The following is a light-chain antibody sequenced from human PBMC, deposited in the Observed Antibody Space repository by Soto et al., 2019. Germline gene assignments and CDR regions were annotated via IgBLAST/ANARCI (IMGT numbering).Light chain of an antibody. J-gene: IGLJ1*01. V-gene: IGLV2-14*01. CDR1: SSDVGGYNY. Sequence: QSALTQPASVSGSPGQSITISCTGTSSDVGGYNYVSWYQQHPGKAPKLMIYDVSNRPSGVSNRFSGSKSGNTASQTISGLPAEDESDYYCSSYTGSSTYVFGTGTKLTVL. CDR2: DVS. CDR3: SSYTGSSTYV.